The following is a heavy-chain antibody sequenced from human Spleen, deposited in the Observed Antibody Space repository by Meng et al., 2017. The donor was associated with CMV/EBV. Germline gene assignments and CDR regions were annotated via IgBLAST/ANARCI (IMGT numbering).Heavy chain of an antibody. D-gene: IGHD6-6*01. V-gene: IGHV4-34*01. CDR1: GGSFSGYY. CDR2: INHSGST. J-gene: IGHJ4*02. Sequence: GSLRLSCAVYGGSFSGYYWSWIRQPPGKGLEWIGEINHSGSTNYNPTLRSRVTISVDTSKHQFSLKLSSVTAADTAVYYCARGGAARAGGYFDYWGQGTLVTVSS. CDR3: ARGGAARAGGYFDY.